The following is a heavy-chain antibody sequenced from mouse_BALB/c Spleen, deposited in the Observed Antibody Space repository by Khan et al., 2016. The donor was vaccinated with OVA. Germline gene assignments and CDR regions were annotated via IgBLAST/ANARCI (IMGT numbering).Heavy chain of an antibody. J-gene: IGHJ3*01. CDR2: ISYSGNT. CDR1: GDSITSGS. Sequence: EVQLQESGPSLVKPSQTLSLTCSVTGDSITSGSWNWIRKFPGNKLEYMGYISYSGNTYYNPSLKRRISITRDTSKNQNYLQLNSVTTEYTATYYCACELRGFAYWGQGTLVTVSA. V-gene: IGHV3-8*02. D-gene: IGHD1-1*01. CDR3: ACELRGFAY.